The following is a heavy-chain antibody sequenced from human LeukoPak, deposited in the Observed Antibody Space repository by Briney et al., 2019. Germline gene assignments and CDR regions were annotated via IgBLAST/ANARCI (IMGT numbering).Heavy chain of an antibody. CDR3: AKDRDGGSFYFDY. Sequence: GGSLRLSCAASGFTFRSFGMHWVRQAPGKGLEWVSFIRSDGRATDYADSVKGRLTISRDNSRNTLYVQMNSLRDEDTAIYYCAKDRDGGSFYFDYWGQGILVTVSS. CDR1: GFTFRSFG. V-gene: IGHV3-30*02. D-gene: IGHD2-15*01. CDR2: IRSDGRAT. J-gene: IGHJ4*02.